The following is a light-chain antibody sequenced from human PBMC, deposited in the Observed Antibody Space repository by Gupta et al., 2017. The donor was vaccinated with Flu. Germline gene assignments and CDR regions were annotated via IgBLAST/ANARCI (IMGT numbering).Light chain of an antibody. Sequence: QPALTQPASVSGSPGQSITISCTGTSSDVGNYNLVSWYQQHPGKAPKLMIYEGSKRPSGVSNRFSGSKSGNTASLTISGRQAEDEADYYCCSYGGSSTHVFGTGTKVTVL. CDR2: EGS. CDR3: CSYGGSSTHV. V-gene: IGLV2-23*01. CDR1: SSDVGNYNL. J-gene: IGLJ1*01.